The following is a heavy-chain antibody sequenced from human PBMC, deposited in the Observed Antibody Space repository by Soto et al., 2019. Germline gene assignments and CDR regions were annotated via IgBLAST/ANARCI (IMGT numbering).Heavy chain of an antibody. Sequence: QVQLQESGPGLVKPSETLSLTCTVSGGSISSYYWSWIRQPPGKGLEWIGYIYYSGSTNYNPSLKRRVTISVDTSKNQFSLKLSSVTAADTAVYYCARGVAVGASYAFDIWGQGTMVTVSS. J-gene: IGHJ3*02. CDR2: IYYSGST. V-gene: IGHV4-59*01. CDR1: GGSISSYY. CDR3: ARGVAVGASYAFDI. D-gene: IGHD1-26*01.